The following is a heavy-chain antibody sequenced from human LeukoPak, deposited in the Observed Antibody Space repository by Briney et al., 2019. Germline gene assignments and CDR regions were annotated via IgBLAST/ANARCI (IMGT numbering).Heavy chain of an antibody. Sequence: SETLSLTCTVSGGSISSSSYYWGWIRQPPGKGLEWIGSIYYSGSTYYNPSLKSRVTISVDTSKNQFSLKLSSVTAADTAVYYCARVGATPNYGMDVWGQGTTVTVSS. J-gene: IGHJ6*02. CDR3: ARVGATPNYGMDV. D-gene: IGHD1-26*01. CDR2: IYYSGST. V-gene: IGHV4-39*07. CDR1: GGSISSSSYY.